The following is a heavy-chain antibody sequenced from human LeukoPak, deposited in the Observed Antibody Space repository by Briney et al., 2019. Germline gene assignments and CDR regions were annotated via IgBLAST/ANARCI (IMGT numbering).Heavy chain of an antibody. CDR3: VRGASSIAALNPFWYFDL. CDR1: GYTFTSYY. CDR2: INPSGGST. V-gene: IGHV1-46*01. J-gene: IGHJ2*01. D-gene: IGHD6-6*01. Sequence: GASVKVSCKASGYTFTSYYMHWVRQGPGQGLEWMGIINPSGGSTSYAQKFQGRVTMTRVTSTNTVYMELSSLRSEDTAVFYCVRGASSIAALNPFWYFDLWGRGTLVTVSS.